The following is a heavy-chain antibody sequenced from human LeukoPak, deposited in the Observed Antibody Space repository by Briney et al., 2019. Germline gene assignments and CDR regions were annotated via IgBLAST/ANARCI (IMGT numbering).Heavy chain of an antibody. V-gene: IGHV4-59*08. CDR2: IYYSGST. CDR1: GGSISVYY. Sequence: SETLSLTCTVSGGSISVYYWSWIRQPPGKGPEWIGYIYYSGSTNYNPSLKSRVTISVDTSKNQFSLKMNSVTAADTAVYYCARLASSGWSHLYYWGQGTLVTVSS. J-gene: IGHJ4*02. D-gene: IGHD6-19*01. CDR3: ARLASSGWSHLYY.